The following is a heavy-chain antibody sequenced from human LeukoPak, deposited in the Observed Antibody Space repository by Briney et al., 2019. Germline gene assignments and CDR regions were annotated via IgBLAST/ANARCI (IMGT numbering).Heavy chain of an antibody. CDR2: INPNSGGT. CDR3: ARDRSSTFGY. J-gene: IGHJ4*02. CDR1: GYTFTGYY. Sequence: ASVKVSCKASGYTFTGYYMYWVRQAPGQGLEWMGWINPNSGGTNYAQKFQGRVTMTRDTSISTAYMELSSLRSDDTAVYHCARDRSSTFGYWGQGTLVTVSS. D-gene: IGHD2-2*01. V-gene: IGHV1-2*02.